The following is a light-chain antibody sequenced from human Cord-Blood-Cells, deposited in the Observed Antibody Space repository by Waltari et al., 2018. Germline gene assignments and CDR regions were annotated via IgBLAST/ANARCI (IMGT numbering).Light chain of an antibody. V-gene: IGKV1D-8*01. CDR3: QQYYSFPYT. CDR2: AAS. J-gene: IGKJ2*01. Sequence: VIWMTQSPSLLSASTGDRVTISCRMSRDISSYLAWYQQKPGKAPELLIYAASTLQSGVPSRFSGSGSGTDFTLTISCLQSEDFATYYCQQYYSFPYTFGQGTKLEIK. CDR1: RDISSY.